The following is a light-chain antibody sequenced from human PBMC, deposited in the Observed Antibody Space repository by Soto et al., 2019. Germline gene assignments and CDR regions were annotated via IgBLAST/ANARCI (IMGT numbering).Light chain of an antibody. CDR3: SSYAGTKTLI. Sequence: QSVLTQPPSASGSPGQSVTISCTGTITDIGTYYYVSWYQQHPGKAPKLIIYEVSERPSGVPDRFSGSKSGNTASLTVSGLQAEDEADYYCSSYAGTKTLIFGGGTKVTAL. CDR1: ITDIGTYYY. V-gene: IGLV2-8*01. CDR2: EVS. J-gene: IGLJ2*01.